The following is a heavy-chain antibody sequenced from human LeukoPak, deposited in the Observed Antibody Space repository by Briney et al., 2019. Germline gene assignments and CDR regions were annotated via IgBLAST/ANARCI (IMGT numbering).Heavy chain of an antibody. J-gene: IGHJ4*02. CDR2: ISSSGSTI. D-gene: IGHD2-15*01. CDR3: ASRYCSGGSCYQ. V-gene: IGHV3-48*03. CDR1: GFTFSSYE. Sequence: GGSLRLSCAASGFTFSSYEMNWVRQAPGKGLEWVSYISSSGSTIYYADSVKGRFTISRDNAKNSLYLQMNSLRAEDTAVYYCASRYCSGGSCYQWGQGTLVTVSS.